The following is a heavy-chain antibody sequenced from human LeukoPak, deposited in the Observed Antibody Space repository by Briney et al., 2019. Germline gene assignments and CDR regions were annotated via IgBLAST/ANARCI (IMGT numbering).Heavy chain of an antibody. Sequence: SETLSLTCAVSGYSISSGYYWGWIRQPPGKGLEWIGSIYHSGGTYYNPSLKSRVSISVDTSKNQFSLKLSSVTAADTAVYYCARDGYQTGTSGTYNGGYFDYWGQGTLVTVSS. CDR1: GYSISSGYY. V-gene: IGHV4-38-2*02. CDR3: ARDGYQTGTSGTYNGGYFDY. J-gene: IGHJ4*02. CDR2: IYHSGGT. D-gene: IGHD1/OR15-1a*01.